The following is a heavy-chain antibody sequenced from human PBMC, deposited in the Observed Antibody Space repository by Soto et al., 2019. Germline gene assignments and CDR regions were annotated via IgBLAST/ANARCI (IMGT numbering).Heavy chain of an antibody. D-gene: IGHD4-17*01. CDR1: GFTFSSYD. CDR2: ISVTGSGT. Sequence: EVQLLESWGGLVQPGGSLGLSCAASGFTFSSYDMSWVRQAPGKGLEYVSSISVTGSGTYYADSVKGRFTISRDNSKNTLYLQMNSLRVEDTAVYYCARTTTTKSRDYWGQGTLVTVSS. V-gene: IGHV3-23*01. J-gene: IGHJ4*02. CDR3: ARTTTTKSRDY.